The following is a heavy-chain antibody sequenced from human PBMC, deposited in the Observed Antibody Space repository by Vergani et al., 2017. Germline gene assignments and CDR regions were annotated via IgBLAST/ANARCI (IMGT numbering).Heavy chain of an antibody. CDR2: ISYDGSNK. CDR1: GFTFSSYA. Sequence: QVQLVESGGGVVQPGRSLRLSCAASGFTFSSYAMHWVRQAPGKGLEWVAVISYDGSNKYYADSVKGRFTISRDNSKNTLYLQMNSLRAEDTAVYYCARLLDYEILTGLNDYWGQGTLVTVSS. V-gene: IGHV3-30-3*01. CDR3: ARLLDYEILTGLNDY. J-gene: IGHJ4*02. D-gene: IGHD3-9*01.